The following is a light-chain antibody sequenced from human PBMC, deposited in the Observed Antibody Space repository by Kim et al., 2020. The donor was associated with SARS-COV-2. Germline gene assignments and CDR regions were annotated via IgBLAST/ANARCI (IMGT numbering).Light chain of an antibody. CDR1: SSKVGRHF. V-gene: IGLV1-44*01. Sequence: GQRVTISCSGSSSKVGRHFVTWYQQLPGTAPKVFSSNDNQRPSGVPDRFSGSRSGTSASLAISGLQSEDEADYYCATWDVTLNGWVFGGGTQLTVL. CDR3: ATWDVTLNGWV. J-gene: IGLJ3*02. CDR2: NDN.